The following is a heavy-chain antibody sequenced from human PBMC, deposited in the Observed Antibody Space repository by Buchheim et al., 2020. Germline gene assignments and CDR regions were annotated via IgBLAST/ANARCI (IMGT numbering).Heavy chain of an antibody. V-gene: IGHV3-72*01. Sequence: EVQLVESGGGLVQPGGSLRLSCAASGFTFSDHYMDWVRQAPGKGLEWVGRTRDKANSYTTEYAASVKGRFTVSRDDSKNSLYLQMNSLKTEDTAVYYCARAVLSGYYIDYWGQGT. D-gene: IGHD3-3*01. CDR1: GFTFSDHY. CDR2: TRDKANSYTT. CDR3: ARAVLSGYYIDY. J-gene: IGHJ4*02.